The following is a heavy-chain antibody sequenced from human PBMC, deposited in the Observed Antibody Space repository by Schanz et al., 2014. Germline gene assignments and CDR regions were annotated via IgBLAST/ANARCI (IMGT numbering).Heavy chain of an antibody. CDR3: ARELRLEYYFDY. J-gene: IGHJ4*02. Sequence: QVQLVQSGSELTRPGASVKVSCKASGYNFTTYTMNWVRQAPGQGLEWMGWINPDNGDTKYAPKFQGRVTMTSDASISTAYMELTGLQSDDTAVYYCARELRLEYYFDYWGQGTQVTVSS. D-gene: IGHD4-17*01. CDR2: INPDNGDT. CDR1: GYNFTTYT. V-gene: IGHV1-2*02.